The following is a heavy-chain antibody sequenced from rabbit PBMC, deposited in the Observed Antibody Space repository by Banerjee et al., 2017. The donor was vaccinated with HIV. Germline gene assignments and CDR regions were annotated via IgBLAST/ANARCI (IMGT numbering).Heavy chain of an antibody. J-gene: IGHJ3*01. CDR3: ARDSYINDTGWDL. V-gene: IGHV1S40*01. CDR1: GFSFSSGYY. CDR2: IYTAGGST. Sequence: QSLEESGGDLVKPEGSLTLTCTASGFSFSSGYYMCWVRQAPGKGLEWIGCIYTAGGSTYYASWAKGRFTISKTSSTTVTLQMTSLTAADTATYFCARDSYINDTGWDLWGQGTLVTVS. D-gene: IGHD7-1*01.